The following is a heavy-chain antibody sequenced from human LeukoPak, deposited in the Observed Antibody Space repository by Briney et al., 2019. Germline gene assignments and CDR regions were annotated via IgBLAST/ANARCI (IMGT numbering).Heavy chain of an antibody. CDR3: ARGLGYSYANNWFDP. Sequence: SETLSLTCTVSGGSISIGGYYWSWIRQHPGKGLEWIGYIYYSGSTYYNPSLESRVTISVDTSKNQFSLKLSSVTAADTAVYYCARGLGYSYANNWFDPWGQGTLVTVSS. V-gene: IGHV4-31*03. CDR1: GGSISIGGYY. D-gene: IGHD5-18*01. CDR2: IYYSGST. J-gene: IGHJ5*02.